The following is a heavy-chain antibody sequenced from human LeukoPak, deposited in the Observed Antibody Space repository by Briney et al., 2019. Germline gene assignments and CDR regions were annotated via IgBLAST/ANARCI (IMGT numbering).Heavy chain of an antibody. Sequence: GGCLRLSCAACGFTFSSFNMNWVRQAPGKGLEWVSYISSSSSSMYYADSVKGRFTISRDNAKNSLYLQMNSLSAEDTAVYYCGCSSTSWDRFDYWGQGTLVTVSS. CDR2: ISSSSSSM. V-gene: IGHV3-48*01. CDR3: GCSSTSWDRFDY. J-gene: IGHJ4*02. CDR1: GFTFSSFN. D-gene: IGHD2-2*01.